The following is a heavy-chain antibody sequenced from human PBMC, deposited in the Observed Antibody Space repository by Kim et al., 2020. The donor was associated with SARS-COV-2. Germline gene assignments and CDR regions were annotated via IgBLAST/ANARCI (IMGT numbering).Heavy chain of an antibody. V-gene: IGHV4-39*02. CDR2: IYYTGTT. CDR3: GRLFSWAVGATEYFDH. J-gene: IGHJ4*02. CDR1: GGSISSSNNYY. Sequence: SETLSLTCTVSGGSISSSNNYYWGWIRQTPGKGLEWIGSIYYTGTTYYNPSLKSRLTIFVDTSKNHFSLNLNSMTVADTGVYYCGRLFSWAVGATEYFDHWGQGTLVTVSS. D-gene: IGHD1-26*01.